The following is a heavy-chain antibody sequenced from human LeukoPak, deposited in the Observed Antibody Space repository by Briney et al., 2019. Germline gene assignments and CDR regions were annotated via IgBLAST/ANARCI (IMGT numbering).Heavy chain of an antibody. V-gene: IGHV3-48*04. CDR1: GFTFSGSG. CDR2: ISSSGSTI. D-gene: IGHD1-1*01. CDR3: ARDILGWNDVDYFDY. Sequence: GGSLRLSCAASGFTFSGSGMHWVRQAPGKGLEWVSYISSSGSTIYYADSVKGRFTISRDNAKNSLYLQMNSLRAEDTAVYYCARDILGWNDVDYFDYWGQGTLVTVSS. J-gene: IGHJ4*02.